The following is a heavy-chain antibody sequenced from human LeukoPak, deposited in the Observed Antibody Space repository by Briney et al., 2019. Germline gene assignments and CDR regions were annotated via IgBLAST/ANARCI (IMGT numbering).Heavy chain of an antibody. CDR1: GFTFSSYP. D-gene: IGHD3-10*01. J-gene: IGHJ4*02. Sequence: GGSLRLSCAASGFTFSSYPMHWVRQAPGKGLEWVAVISNDGSTKYYADSVKGRFTISRGNSKNTLYVQMNSLRAEDTAVYYCARGRGSGTTDYWGQGTLVTVSS. CDR2: ISNDGSTK. V-gene: IGHV3-30*04. CDR3: ARGRGSGTTDY.